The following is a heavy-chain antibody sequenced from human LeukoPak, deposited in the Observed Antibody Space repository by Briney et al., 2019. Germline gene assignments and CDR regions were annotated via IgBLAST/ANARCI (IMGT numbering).Heavy chain of an antibody. Sequence: ASVQVSCKASGYTFTSYGISWVRQAPGQGLEWMGWISAYNGNTNYAQKLQGRVTLTRDTSTSTVYMELSNLRSDDTAVYYCAKDWGQRSSSSGWFDPWGQGTLVTVSS. CDR2: ISAYNGNT. CDR3: AKDWGQRSSSSGWFDP. V-gene: IGHV1-18*01. J-gene: IGHJ5*02. CDR1: GYTFTSYG. D-gene: IGHD6-13*01.